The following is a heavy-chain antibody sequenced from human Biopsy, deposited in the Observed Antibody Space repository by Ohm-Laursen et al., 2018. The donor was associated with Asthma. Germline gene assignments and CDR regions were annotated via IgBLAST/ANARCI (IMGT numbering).Heavy chain of an antibody. D-gene: IGHD2-2*01. J-gene: IGHJ4*02. CDR3: ARKAGSCISRTCYSLDF. V-gene: IGHV1-69*13. CDR2: INSVFGTT. CDR1: GGTFNTYV. Sequence: VKISCKPLGGTFNTYVIGWVRQAPGQGLEWMGGINSVFGTTTYPQKFQDRVTITADDPTSTVYMESSSLRSEDTAVYYCARKAGSCISRTCYSLDFWGQGTLVTVSS.